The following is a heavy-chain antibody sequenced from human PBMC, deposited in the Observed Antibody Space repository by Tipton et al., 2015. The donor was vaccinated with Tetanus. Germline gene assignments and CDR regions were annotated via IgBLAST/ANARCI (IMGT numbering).Heavy chain of an antibody. V-gene: IGHV4-31*11. CDR3: ARANNEFPKKGTFDS. CDR1: GASINAGGYL. CDR2: IYYDTERT. J-gene: IGHJ4*02. D-gene: IGHD1-1*01. Sequence: TLSLTCDVSGASINAGGYLWTWVRQHPVKGLEWIGNIYYDTERTSHIPSLASRVSISVDKSKNQFSLRLTSVTAADTAVYYCARANNEFPKKGTFDSWGQGSLVIVSS.